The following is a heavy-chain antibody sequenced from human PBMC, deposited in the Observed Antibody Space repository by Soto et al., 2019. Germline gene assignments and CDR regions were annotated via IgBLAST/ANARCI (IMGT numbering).Heavy chain of an antibody. CDR2: INAGNGNT. CDR1: GYTFTSYA. J-gene: IGHJ6*02. Sequence: ASVKVSCKTSGYTFTSYAMHWVSQAPGQRLEWMGWINAGNGNTKYSQKFQGRVTITRDTSASTAYMELSSLRSEDTAVYYCARDPGGYFDRLVISVNGMDVWGQGTTVTVSS. CDR3: ARDPGGYFDRLVISVNGMDV. V-gene: IGHV1-3*01. D-gene: IGHD3-9*01.